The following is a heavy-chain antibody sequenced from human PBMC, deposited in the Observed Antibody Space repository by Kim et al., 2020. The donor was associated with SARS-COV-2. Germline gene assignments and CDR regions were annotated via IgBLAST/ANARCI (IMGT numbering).Heavy chain of an antibody. CDR2: ISYDGSNI. Sequence: GGSLRLSCAASGFTFSSYGMHWVRQAPGKGLEWVAVISYDGSNIYYADSVKGRFTISRDNSKNTLYLQMNSLRAEDTAVYYCAKEEGSGYSSGWTYYYYGMDVCGQGNTVTVSS. CDR3: AKEEGSGYSSGWTYYYYGMDV. V-gene: IGHV3-30*18. CDR1: GFTFSSYG. J-gene: IGHJ6*02. D-gene: IGHD6-19*01.